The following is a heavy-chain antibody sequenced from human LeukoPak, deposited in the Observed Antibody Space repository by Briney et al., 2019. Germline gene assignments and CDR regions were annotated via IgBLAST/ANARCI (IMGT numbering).Heavy chain of an antibody. V-gene: IGHV3-21*06. CDR3: ARGLGAYCSGGSCTFDN. CDR2: ISSSSSYI. D-gene: IGHD2-15*01. CDR1: EFTFSIYS. Sequence: GGSLSLSCSASEFTFSIYSMNWVRQSPGKGLEWVSSISSSSSYIYYADSVKGQFTISRDNAKNRLYLQMNSLRAEDTAVYYCARGLGAYCSGGSCTFDNWGQGTLVTVSS. J-gene: IGHJ4*02.